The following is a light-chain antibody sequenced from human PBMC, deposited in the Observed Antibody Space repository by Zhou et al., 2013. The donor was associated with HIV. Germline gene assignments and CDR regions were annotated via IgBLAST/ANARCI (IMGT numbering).Light chain of an antibody. CDR3: QQYNSWPRT. CDR2: DAS. CDR1: QSVRSG. V-gene: IGKV3-15*01. Sequence: ERVMTQSPSTLSLSPGERATLSCRASQSVRSGLAWYQQKPGQAPRLLIFDASTRATGVPGRISGSGSGTVFTLTITSLQSEDFGIYFCQQYNSWPRTFGQGTKLEI. J-gene: IGKJ2*01.